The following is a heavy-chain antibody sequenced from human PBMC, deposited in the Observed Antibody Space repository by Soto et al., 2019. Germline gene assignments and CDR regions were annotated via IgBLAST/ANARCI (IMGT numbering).Heavy chain of an antibody. Sequence: QVQLQQWGAGLLKPSETLSLTCAVYGGSFSGYYWSWIRQPPGKGLEWIGEINHSGSTNYNPSLKSRVIMSVDTSKNQFSLKPSSVTAADTAVYYWARGAGSTELAVAGTWIDYWGQGTLFTVAS. D-gene: IGHD6-19*01. CDR2: INHSGST. CDR3: ARGAGSTELAVAGTWIDY. V-gene: IGHV4-34*01. J-gene: IGHJ4*02. CDR1: GGSFSGYY.